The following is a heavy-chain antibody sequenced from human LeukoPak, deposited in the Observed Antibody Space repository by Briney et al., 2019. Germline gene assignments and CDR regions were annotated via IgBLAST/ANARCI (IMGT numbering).Heavy chain of an antibody. CDR2: ISSSSSTI. V-gene: IGHV3-48*02. D-gene: IGHD2-2*02. CDR1: GFTFSSYS. J-gene: IGHJ3*02. Sequence: GGSLRLSCAASGFTFSSYSMNWVRQAPGKGLEGVSYISSSSSTIYYADSVKGRFTISRDNAKNSLYLQMNSPRDEDTAVYYCARGRHCSRTSCYIDAFDIWGQGTMVTVSS. CDR3: ARGRHCSRTSCYIDAFDI.